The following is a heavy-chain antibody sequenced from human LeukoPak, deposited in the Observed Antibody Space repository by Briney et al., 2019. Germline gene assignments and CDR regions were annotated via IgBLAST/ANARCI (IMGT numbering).Heavy chain of an antibody. Sequence: GGSLRLSCAASGFSFSSYWMSWVRQAPGRGLEWVSNMNQDGSEIYYVDSVKGRLTISRDNAKNSLYLQMNSLRAEDTGVYYCTRDFQGRFYYHVDVWGKGTTVTVSS. CDR2: MNQDGSEI. V-gene: IGHV3-7*01. D-gene: IGHD3-10*01. CDR3: TRDFQGRFYYHVDV. J-gene: IGHJ6*03. CDR1: GFSFSSYW.